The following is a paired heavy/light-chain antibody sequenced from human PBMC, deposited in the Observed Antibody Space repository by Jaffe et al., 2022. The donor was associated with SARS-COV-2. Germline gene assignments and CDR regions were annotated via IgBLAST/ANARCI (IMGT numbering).Light chain of an antibody. CDR1: SRDIGGYNS. J-gene: IGLJ3*02. CDR2: EVN. CDR3: CSYTTSSTLPWV. Sequence: QSALTQPASVSGSPGQSITISCTGTSRDIGGYNSVSWFQQHPGKAPKLVIHEVNNRPSGVSDRFSGSKSGNTASLTISGLQAEDEADYYCCSYTTSSTLPWVFGGGTKLTVL. V-gene: IGLV2-14*01.
Heavy chain of an antibody. CDR2: INVGNGRT. J-gene: IGHJ4*02. CDR3: ARDQGYSSAWGDY. Sequence: QVQLVQSGAEVKKPGASVKVSCKASGFSFTSYAVHWVRQAPGQSLEWMGWINVGNGRTKYSQTFQDRVTIIRDTSASAVYMELSSLRSEDTAVYYCARDQGYSSAWGDYWGQGTLVIVSS. CDR1: GFSFTSYA. D-gene: IGHD2-15*01. V-gene: IGHV1-3*01.